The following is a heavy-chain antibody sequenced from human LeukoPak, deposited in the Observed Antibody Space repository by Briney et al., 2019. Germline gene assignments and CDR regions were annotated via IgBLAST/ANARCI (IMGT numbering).Heavy chain of an antibody. J-gene: IGHJ3*02. D-gene: IGHD5-24*01. CDR1: GFSFRSHW. CDR2: IKPDGSDK. Sequence: GGSLRLSCVGSGFSFRSHWVNWVRQSPGKGLEWMANIKPDGSDKYYVDSARGRFTVSRDNAKNSAFLQMNSLRAEDTAIYYCATISAQTFDIWGQGILVSVSS. V-gene: IGHV3-7*01. CDR3: ATISAQTFDI.